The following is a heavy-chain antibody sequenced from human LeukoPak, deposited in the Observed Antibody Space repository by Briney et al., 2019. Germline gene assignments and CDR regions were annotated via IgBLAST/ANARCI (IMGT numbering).Heavy chain of an antibody. CDR3: AKRVAAPGTSYFQY. Sequence: GGSLRLSCAASAFTFSSEAMSWVRQAPVKGLEWVSGISGSGGSTAYADSVKGRFTISRDNSKNTLYLQMNSLRAEDTAVYYCAKRVAAPGTSYFQYWGQGTLVTVSS. D-gene: IGHD6-13*01. J-gene: IGHJ1*01. V-gene: IGHV3-23*01. CDR2: ISGSGGST. CDR1: AFTFSSEA.